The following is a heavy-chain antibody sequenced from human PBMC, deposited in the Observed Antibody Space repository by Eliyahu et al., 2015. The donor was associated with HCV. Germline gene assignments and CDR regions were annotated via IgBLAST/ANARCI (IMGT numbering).Heavy chain of an antibody. V-gene: IGHV3-53*01. D-gene: IGHD3-3*01. Sequence: EVQLVESGGGLIQPGGSLRLSCAASGFTVSSNYLSWVRQAPGKGLEWVSVIYSGGSTYYADSVKGRFTISRDNSKNTLYLQMNSLRAEDTAVYYCARDRRFQTYGMDVWGQGTTVTVSS. CDR3: ARDRRFQTYGMDV. CDR1: GFTVSSNY. J-gene: IGHJ6*02. CDR2: IYSGGST.